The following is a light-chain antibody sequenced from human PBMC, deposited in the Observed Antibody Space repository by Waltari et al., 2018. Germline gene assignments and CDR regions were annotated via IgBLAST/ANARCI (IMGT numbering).Light chain of an antibody. CDR1: QSVSSY. J-gene: IGKJ2*01. CDR2: DAS. Sequence: IVLTQSPATLSLSPGARAPLSCRASQSVSSYLAWYQQKPGQAPRLLIYDASNRAMGIPARFSGSGSGTDFTLTISSLEPEDFAVYYCQQRSNWPPYTFGQGTKLEIK. V-gene: IGKV3-11*01. CDR3: QQRSNWPPYT.